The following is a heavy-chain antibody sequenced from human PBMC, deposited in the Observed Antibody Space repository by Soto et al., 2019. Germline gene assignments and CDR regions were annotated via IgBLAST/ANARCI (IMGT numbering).Heavy chain of an antibody. D-gene: IGHD1-1*01. V-gene: IGHV6-1*01. J-gene: IGHJ6*03. CDR3: ARGSWDDVSGHYYMDV. Sequence: SQTLSLTCDISGDSVSSNSAGWNWIRQTPSRGLEWLGRTYYKSKWYYTYAASVKSRITVSPDTSKNQFSLQLTSVTPEDTAVYYCARGSWDDVSGHYYMDVWDKGTXVTVSS. CDR2: TYYKSKWYY. CDR1: GDSVSSNSAG.